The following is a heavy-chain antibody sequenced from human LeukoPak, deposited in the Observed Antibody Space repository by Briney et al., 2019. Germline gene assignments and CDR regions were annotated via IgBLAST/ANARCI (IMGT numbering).Heavy chain of an antibody. J-gene: IGHJ4*01. Sequence: SETLSLTCTVSGGSISSYYWSWIRQPPGKGLEWIGYIYYSGSTNYNPSLKSRVTISVDTSKHQFSLTLNSVTAADTAVYYCAREYDYWGLGTLVTVSS. CDR1: GGSISSYY. CDR2: IYYSGST. CDR3: AREYDY. V-gene: IGHV4-59*01.